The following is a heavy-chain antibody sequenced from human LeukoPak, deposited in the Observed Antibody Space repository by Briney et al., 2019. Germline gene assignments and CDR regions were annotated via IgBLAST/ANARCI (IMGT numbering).Heavy chain of an antibody. J-gene: IGHJ6*02. CDR3: ARERWDSSCWNYYYYGMDV. D-gene: IGHD6-19*01. CDR1: GFTFSSYA. V-gene: IGHV3-30-3*01. CDR2: ISYDGSNK. Sequence: GRSLRLSCAASGFTFSSYAMHWVRQAPGKGREGVAVISYDGSNKYYADSVKGRFTISRDNSKNKLYLQMISLRAEDTAVYYCARERWDSSCWNYYYYGMDVWGQGTTVTVSS.